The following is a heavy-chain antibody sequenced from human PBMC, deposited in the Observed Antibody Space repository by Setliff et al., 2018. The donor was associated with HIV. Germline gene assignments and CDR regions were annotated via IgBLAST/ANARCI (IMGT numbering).Heavy chain of an antibody. CDR1: GGSISSGSYY. Sequence: PSETLSLTCTVSGGSISSGSYYWSWIRQPAGKGLEWIGHIYTSGSTNYNPSLKSRVTISVDTSKNQFSLKLSSVTAAGTAVYYCARERSALLWKNWFDPWGQGTLVTVSS. CDR3: ARERSALLWKNWFDP. V-gene: IGHV4-61*09. J-gene: IGHJ5*02. D-gene: IGHD3-10*01. CDR2: IYTSGST.